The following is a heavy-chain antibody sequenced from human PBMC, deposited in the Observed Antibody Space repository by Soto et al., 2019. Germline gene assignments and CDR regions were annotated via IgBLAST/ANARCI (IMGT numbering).Heavy chain of an antibody. CDR2: IYPGDSDT. Sequence: GESLKISCKGSGYSFTSYWIGWVRQMPGKGLEWMGIIYPGDSDTRYSPSFQGQVTISADKXISTAYLQWSSLKVSDTAMDYCAIKVNWRFDPWGQGALVTVSS. CDR1: GYSFTSYW. V-gene: IGHV5-51*01. D-gene: IGHD1-20*01. J-gene: IGHJ5*02. CDR3: AIKVNWRFDP.